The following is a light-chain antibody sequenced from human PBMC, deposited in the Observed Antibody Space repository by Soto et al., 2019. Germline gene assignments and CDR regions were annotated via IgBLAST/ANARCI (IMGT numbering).Light chain of an antibody. J-gene: IGLJ1*01. V-gene: IGLV2-14*01. Sequence: QSALTQPASVSGSPGQSITISCTGTSSDVGGYNYVSWYQQHPGKAPKLMIYDVSGRPSGVSNRFSGSKSGNTASLTISGLQAEDEADYYCSSYTNRGTLDIFGTGTKLTVL. CDR1: SSDVGGYNY. CDR2: DVS. CDR3: SSYTNRGTLDI.